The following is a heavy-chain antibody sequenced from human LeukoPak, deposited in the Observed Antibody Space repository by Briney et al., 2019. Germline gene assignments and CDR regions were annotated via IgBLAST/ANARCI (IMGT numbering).Heavy chain of an antibody. CDR1: GYSISSGYY. CDR3: ARERHGPYYYYMDV. V-gene: IGHV4-38-2*02. CDR2: IYTSGST. Sequence: TSETLSLTCSVSGYSISSGYYWGWIRQPPGKGLEWIGRIYTSGSTNYNPSLKSRVTISVDTSKNQFSLKLSSVTAADTAVYYCARERHGPYYYYMDVWGKGTTVTISS. D-gene: IGHD5-24*01. J-gene: IGHJ6*03.